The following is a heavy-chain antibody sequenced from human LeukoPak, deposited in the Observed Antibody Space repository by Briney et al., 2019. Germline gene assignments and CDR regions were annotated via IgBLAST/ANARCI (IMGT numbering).Heavy chain of an antibody. CDR3: AKVPTYGSGSYYFDY. CDR1: GFTFSSYA. D-gene: IGHD3-10*01. J-gene: IGHJ4*02. V-gene: IGHV3-23*01. Sequence: GGSLRLSCAASGFTFSSYAMSWVRQAPGKGLEWVSAISGSGGSTYYADSVKGRFTISRDNSKNALYLQMNSLRAEDTAVYYCAKVPTYGSGSYYFDYWGQGTLVTVSS. CDR2: ISGSGGST.